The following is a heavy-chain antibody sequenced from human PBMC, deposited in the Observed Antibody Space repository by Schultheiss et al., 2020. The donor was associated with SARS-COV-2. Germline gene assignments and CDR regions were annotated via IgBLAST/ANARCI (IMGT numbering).Heavy chain of an antibody. D-gene: IGHD3-10*01. CDR1: GFTFSSYS. CDR3: TRDWRFGASYMDV. Sequence: GGSLRLSCAASGFTFSSYSMNWVRQAPGKGLEWVSAISGSGGSTYYADSVKGRFTISRDNSKNTLYLQMNSLRAEDTALYYCTRDWRFGASYMDVWGKGITVTVSS. J-gene: IGHJ6*03. CDR2: ISGSGGST. V-gene: IGHV3-23*01.